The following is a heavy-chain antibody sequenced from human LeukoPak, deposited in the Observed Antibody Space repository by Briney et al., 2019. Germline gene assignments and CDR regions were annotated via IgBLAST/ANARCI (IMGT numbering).Heavy chain of an antibody. V-gene: IGHV4-34*01. J-gene: IGHJ4*02. Sequence: PSETLSLTCAVYGGSFSGYYWSWIRQPPEKGLEWIGEINHSGSTNYNPSLKSRVTISVDTSKNQFSLKLSSVTAADTAVYYCARDQDNGCSGGSCYGTNFDYWGQGTLVTVSS. CDR1: GGSFSGYY. CDR2: INHSGST. CDR3: ARDQDNGCSGGSCYGTNFDY. D-gene: IGHD2-15*01.